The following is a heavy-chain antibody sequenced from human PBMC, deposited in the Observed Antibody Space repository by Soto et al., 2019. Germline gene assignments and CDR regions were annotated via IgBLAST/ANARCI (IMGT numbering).Heavy chain of an antibody. V-gene: IGHV3-21*01. CDR2: ISSSRNNI. J-gene: IGHJ4*02. CDR1: GFSLSTYS. Sequence: EVQLVESGGGLVKPGGSLRLSCAASGFSLSTYSMNWVRQAPGKGLEWVSSISSSRNNIYYADSVKGRFTISRDNAKNALFLQVNSLRDEDTAVYFCARDLTTATGAFDYWGQGTLVTVSS. D-gene: IGHD6-13*01. CDR3: ARDLTTATGAFDY.